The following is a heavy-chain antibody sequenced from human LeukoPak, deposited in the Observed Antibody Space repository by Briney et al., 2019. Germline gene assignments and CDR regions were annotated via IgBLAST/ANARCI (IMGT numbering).Heavy chain of an antibody. V-gene: IGHV3-48*03. CDR3: ARPAPATEDYYYYMDV. CDR1: AFTFSNYW. D-gene: IGHD2-2*01. Sequence: GGSLRLSCAASAFTFSNYWMSWVRQAPGKGLEWVSYISSSGSTIYYADSVKGRFTISRDNAKNSLYLQMNSLRAEDTAVYYCARPAPATEDYYYYMDVWGKGTTVTISS. J-gene: IGHJ6*03. CDR2: ISSSGSTI.